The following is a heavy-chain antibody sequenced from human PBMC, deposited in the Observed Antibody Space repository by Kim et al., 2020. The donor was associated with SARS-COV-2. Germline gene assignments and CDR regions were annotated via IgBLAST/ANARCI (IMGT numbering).Heavy chain of an antibody. CDR3: ARGVRGVIIESYYYGMDV. V-gene: IGHV3-30*04. D-gene: IGHD3-10*01. Sequence: GGSLRLSCAASGFTFSSYAMHWVRQAPGKGLEWVAVISYDGSNKYYADSVKGRFTISRDNSKNTLYLQMNSLRAEDTAVYYCARGVRGVIIESYYYGMDVWGQGTTVTVSS. CDR1: GFTFSSYA. J-gene: IGHJ6*02. CDR2: ISYDGSNK.